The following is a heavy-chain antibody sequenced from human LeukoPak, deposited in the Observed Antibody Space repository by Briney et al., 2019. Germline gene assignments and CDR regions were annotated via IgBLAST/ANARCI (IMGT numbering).Heavy chain of an antibody. CDR2: IKQDGSEI. J-gene: IGHJ4*02. Sequence: GGSLRLSCAASGFTFTNNWMTWVSQAPGNGLEWVANIKQDGSEIYYVDSVKGRFTISRDNAKQSVFLQMNSLRVEDTAMYYCARGRAVDQWGQGTLVTVSS. D-gene: IGHD2-15*01. CDR1: GFTFTNNW. CDR3: ARGRAVDQ. V-gene: IGHV3-7*03.